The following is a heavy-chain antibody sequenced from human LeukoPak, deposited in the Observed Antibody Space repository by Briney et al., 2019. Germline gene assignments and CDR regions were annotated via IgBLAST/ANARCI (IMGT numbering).Heavy chain of an antibody. CDR2: ISSSGSTI. CDR1: GFTFSDYY. CDR3: SGSNDSSDYLQD. J-gene: IGHJ4*02. V-gene: IGHV3-11*01. D-gene: IGHD3-22*01. Sequence: GGSLRLSCAASGFTFSDYYMSWIRQAPGKGLEWVSYISSSGSTIYYADSVKGRFTISRDNAKNSLYLQMNSLRAEDPAVYYCSGSNDSSDYLQDWGQGTLVTVSS.